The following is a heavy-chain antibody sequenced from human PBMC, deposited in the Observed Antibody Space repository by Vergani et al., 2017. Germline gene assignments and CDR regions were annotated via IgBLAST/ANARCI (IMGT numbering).Heavy chain of an antibody. CDR2: ISGSGGST. J-gene: IGHJ4*02. Sequence: EVQLLESGGGLVQPGGSLRLSCAASGFTFSSYAMSWVRQAPGKGLEWVSAISGSGGSTYYADSVKGQFTISRDNSKNSLYLQMNSLRDEDTAVYYCARDTPAYYYDSSGDRPHWGQGTLVTVSS. D-gene: IGHD3-22*01. V-gene: IGHV3-23*01. CDR3: ARDTPAYYYDSSGDRPH. CDR1: GFTFSSYA.